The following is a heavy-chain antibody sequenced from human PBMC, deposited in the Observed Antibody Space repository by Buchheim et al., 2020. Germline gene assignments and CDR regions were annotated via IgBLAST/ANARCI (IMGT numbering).Heavy chain of an antibody. CDR1: GFSLSTSGVG. D-gene: IGHD3-9*01. Sequence: QITLKESGPTLVKPTQTLTLTCTFSGFSLSTSGVGVGWIRQPPGKALEWLALIYWVDDKRYSPSLKSRLTITKDTSTHQVGLTMTNMDPVDTATYYCAHGYYDILTGYNPFHCWGQGTL. CDR3: AHGYYDILTGYNPFHC. V-gene: IGHV2-5*02. J-gene: IGHJ4*02. CDR2: IYWVDDK.